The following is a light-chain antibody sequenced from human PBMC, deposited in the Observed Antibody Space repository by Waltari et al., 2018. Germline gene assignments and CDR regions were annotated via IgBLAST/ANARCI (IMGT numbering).Light chain of an antibody. Sequence: EIVLTQSPGTLSLSQGERATLSCRASQTVRTTYLAWYQQKPGQAPTLPIYGASSRATGIPDRFSGSGSGTDFSLTISSLEPEDFAVYYCQQYDISPLTFGGGTKVEIK. V-gene: IGKV3-20*01. CDR1: QTVRTTY. J-gene: IGKJ4*01. CDR3: QQYDISPLT. CDR2: GAS.